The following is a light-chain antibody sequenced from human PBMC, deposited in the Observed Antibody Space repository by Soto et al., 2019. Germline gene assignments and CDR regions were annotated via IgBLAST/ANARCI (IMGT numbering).Light chain of an antibody. CDR2: GAS. CDR1: QSVFSSY. CDR3: QQYGTSPPWT. Sequence: DIVLTQSPGTLSLSPGERATLSCRASQSVFSSYLAWYQQNPGQAPRLLIYGASSRAPGIPDRFSGSGSGTDFTLTISRLEPEDFAVYYCQQYGTSPPWTFGQGTKVEIK. V-gene: IGKV3-20*01. J-gene: IGKJ1*01.